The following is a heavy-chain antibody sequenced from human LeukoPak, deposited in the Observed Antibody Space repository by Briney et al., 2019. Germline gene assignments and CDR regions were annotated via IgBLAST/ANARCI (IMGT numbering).Heavy chain of an antibody. V-gene: IGHV4-61*01. CDR2: IYYSGST. CDR3: AREKRAVAGFYFDY. D-gene: IGHD6-19*01. Sequence: PSETLALTCTVSGGSVSSGSYYWSWIRQPPGKGLEWIGYIYYSGSTNYNPSLKSRVTISVDTSKSQFSLKLSSVTAADTAVYYCAREKRAVAGFYFDYWGQGTLVTVSS. J-gene: IGHJ4*02. CDR1: GGSVSSGSYY.